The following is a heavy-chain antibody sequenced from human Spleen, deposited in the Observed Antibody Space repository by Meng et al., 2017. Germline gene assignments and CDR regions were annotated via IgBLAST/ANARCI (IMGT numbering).Heavy chain of an antibody. CDR2: IGTKPKRYAA. CDR3: ARESYYDIDHWVTSPFQN. D-gene: IGHD3-22*01. J-gene: IGHJ4*02. CDR1: GVSFSDSD. V-gene: IGHV3-73*01. Sequence: GESLKISCAVSGVSFSDSDIHWVRQASGKGLEWVGRIGTKPKRYAAAYAASARGRFTISRDDSKNTAYLQMNSLKAEDTALYYCARESYYDIDHWVTSPFQNWGQGTLVTVSS.